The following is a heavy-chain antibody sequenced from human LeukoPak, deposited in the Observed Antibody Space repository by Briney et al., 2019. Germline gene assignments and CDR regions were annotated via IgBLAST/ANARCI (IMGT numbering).Heavy chain of an antibody. J-gene: IGHJ4*02. D-gene: IGHD3-16*01. CDR2: VIHSGST. Sequence: SETLSLTCTVSGGSISGYYWSWIRQAPGKGLEWIGYVIHSGSTNYNPTLKSRVTISVDMSKNQFSLKLTSVTAADTAVYYCARDVEDDVGVFDYWGQGILVTVSS. V-gene: IGHV4-59*01. CDR3: ARDVEDDVGVFDY. CDR1: GGSISGYY.